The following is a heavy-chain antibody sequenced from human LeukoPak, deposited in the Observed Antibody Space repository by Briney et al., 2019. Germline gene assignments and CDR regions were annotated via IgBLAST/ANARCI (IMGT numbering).Heavy chain of an antibody. CDR2: ISSSSSYI. CDR1: GFTFSSYS. D-gene: IGHD5-12*01. V-gene: IGHV3-21*01. J-gene: IGHJ4*02. Sequence: PGGSLRLSCAASGFTFSSYSMNWVRQAPGKGLEWVSSISSSSSYIYYADSVKGRFTISRDNAKNSLYLQMNSLRAEDTAVYYCARGMSSGYDFDYWGQGTLVTVSS. CDR3: ARGMSSGYDFDY.